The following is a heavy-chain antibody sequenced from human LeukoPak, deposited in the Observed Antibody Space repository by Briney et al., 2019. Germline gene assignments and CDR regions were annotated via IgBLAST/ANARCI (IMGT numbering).Heavy chain of an antibody. Sequence: GGSLRLSCAASGFTVSSNYMSWVRQAPGKGLEWVSVIYSGGSTYYADSVKGRFTISRDNSKNTLYLQMNSLRAEDTAVYYCAKGVMKDTAMGFDYWGQGTLVTVSS. V-gene: IGHV3-53*01. J-gene: IGHJ4*02. D-gene: IGHD5-18*01. CDR3: AKGVMKDTAMGFDY. CDR2: IYSGGST. CDR1: GFTVSSNY.